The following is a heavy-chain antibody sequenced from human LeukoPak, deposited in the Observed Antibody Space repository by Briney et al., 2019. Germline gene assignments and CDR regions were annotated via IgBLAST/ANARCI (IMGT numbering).Heavy chain of an antibody. V-gene: IGHV4-59*02. Sequence: SETLSLTCTVSGGSVSSYYWSWIRQPPGKGLEWVGYIYYSGSTNYNPSLKSRVTISVDTSKDQFSLKLSSVTAADTAVYYCAREGIAAARNAFDIWGQGTMVTVSS. CDR2: IYYSGST. CDR1: GGSVSSYY. CDR3: AREGIAAARNAFDI. D-gene: IGHD6-13*01. J-gene: IGHJ3*02.